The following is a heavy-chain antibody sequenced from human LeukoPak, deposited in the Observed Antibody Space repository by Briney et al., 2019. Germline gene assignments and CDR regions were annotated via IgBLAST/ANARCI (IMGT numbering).Heavy chain of an antibody. CDR3: AKDGEHSSGWPHYFDY. Sequence: GGSLRLSCAASGFTFSSYAMSWVRQAPGKGLEWVSGISWNSGSIGYADSVKGRVTISRDNAKNSLYLQMHSLRAEDTALYYCAKDGEHSSGWPHYFDYWGQGTLVTVSS. D-gene: IGHD6-19*01. J-gene: IGHJ4*02. CDR1: GFTFSSYA. CDR2: ISWNSGSI. V-gene: IGHV3-9*01.